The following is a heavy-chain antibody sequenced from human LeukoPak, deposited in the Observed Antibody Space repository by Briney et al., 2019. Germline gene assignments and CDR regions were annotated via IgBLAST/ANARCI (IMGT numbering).Heavy chain of an antibody. V-gene: IGHV3-48*03. D-gene: IGHD3-10*01. CDR2: ISSSGSTI. J-gene: IGHJ3*02. Sequence: PGGSLSLSCAASGFTFSSYEMNWVRQAPGKGLEWVSYISSSGSTIYYADSVKGRFTISRDNARNSLYLQMNSLRAEDTAVYYCARGYYYGSGSPSPYIWGQGTMVTVSS. CDR3: ARGYYYGSGSPSPYI. CDR1: GFTFSSYE.